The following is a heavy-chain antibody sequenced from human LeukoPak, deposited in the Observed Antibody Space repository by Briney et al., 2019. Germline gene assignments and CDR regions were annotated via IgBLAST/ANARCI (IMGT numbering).Heavy chain of an antibody. J-gene: IGHJ4*02. CDR2: IIPIFGTA. Sequence: SVKVSCGASGGTFSSYAISWVRQAPGQGLEWMGGIIPIFGTANYAQKFQGRVTITTDESTSTAYMELSSLRSEDTAVYYCARVTSPGIAVAGVDYWGQGTLVTVSS. D-gene: IGHD6-19*01. V-gene: IGHV1-69*05. CDR3: ARVTSPGIAVAGVDY. CDR1: GGTFSSYA.